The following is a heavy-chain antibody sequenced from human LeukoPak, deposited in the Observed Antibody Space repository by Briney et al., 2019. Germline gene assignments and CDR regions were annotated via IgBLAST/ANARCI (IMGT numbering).Heavy chain of an antibody. J-gene: IGHJ4*02. CDR1: GFTFDDYA. V-gene: IGHV3-23*01. CDR3: ARDSSMLRGPLVIYYFDF. CDR2: ISGGGDAT. D-gene: IGHD3-10*01. Sequence: QPGRSLRLSCAASGFTFDDYAMHWVRQAPGKGLEWVSTISGGGDATYYADSVKGRFTISRDNSKNTLYLQMNSLRVEDTAVYYCARDSSMLRGPLVIYYFDFWGQGTLVTVSS.